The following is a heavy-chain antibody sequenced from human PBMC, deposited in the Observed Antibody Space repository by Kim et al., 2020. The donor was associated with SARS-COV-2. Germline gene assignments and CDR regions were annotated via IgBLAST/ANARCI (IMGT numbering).Heavy chain of an antibody. D-gene: IGHD2-2*01. V-gene: IGHV4-34*01. J-gene: IGHJ6*02. CDR3: ARTNPYCSSTSCYDRGLYSYYGMDV. CDR2: INHSGST. Sequence: SETLSLTCAVYGGSFSGYYWSWIRQPPGKGLEWIGEINHSGSTNYNPSLKSRVTISVDTSKNQFSLKLSSVTAADTAVYYCARTNPYCSSTSCYDRGLYSYYGMDVWGQGTTVTVSS. CDR1: GGSFSGYY.